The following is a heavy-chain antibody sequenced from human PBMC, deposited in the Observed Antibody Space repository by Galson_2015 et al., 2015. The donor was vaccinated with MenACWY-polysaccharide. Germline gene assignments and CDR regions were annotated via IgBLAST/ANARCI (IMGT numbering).Heavy chain of an antibody. Sequence: SLRLSCAASGFTFSSYEMNWVRQAPGKGLEWVSYISSSGSTIYYADSVKGRFTISRDNAKNSLYLQMNSLRAEDTAVYYCARDRGRASIAAAGAVYYYYGMDVWGQGTTVTVSS. CDR1: GFTFSSYE. J-gene: IGHJ6*02. CDR3: ARDRGRASIAAAGAVYYYYGMDV. D-gene: IGHD6-13*01. V-gene: IGHV3-48*03. CDR2: ISSSGSTI.